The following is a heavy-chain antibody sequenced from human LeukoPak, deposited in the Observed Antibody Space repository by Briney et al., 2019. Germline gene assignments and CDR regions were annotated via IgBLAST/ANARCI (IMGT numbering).Heavy chain of an antibody. D-gene: IGHD3-10*01. CDR1: VNSFTSRW. CDR2: IYPGDSDT. V-gene: IGHV5-51*01. CDR3: ARLLVRGVNNWFDP. J-gene: IGHJ5*02. Sequence: PGESLKISCQGSVNSFTSRWIGWVRQMPGKGLEWMGIIYPGDSDTRYSPSFQGQVTISADKSISTAYLQWSSLKASDTAMYYCARLLVRGVNNWFDPWGQGTLVTVSS.